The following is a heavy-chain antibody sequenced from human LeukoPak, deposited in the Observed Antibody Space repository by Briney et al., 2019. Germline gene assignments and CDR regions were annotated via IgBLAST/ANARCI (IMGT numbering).Heavy chain of an antibody. V-gene: IGHV3-15*07. J-gene: IGHJ5*02. CDR1: GFTFSSYS. CDR3: TTDGFGYSSSSGTYWFDP. CDR2: IKSKTDGGTT. Sequence: PGGSLRLSCAASGFTFSSYSMNWVRQAPGKGLEWVGRIKSKTDGGTTDYAAPVKGRFTISRDDSKNTLYLQMNSLKTEDTAVYYCTTDGFGYSSSSGTYWFDPWGQGTLVTVSS. D-gene: IGHD6-6*01.